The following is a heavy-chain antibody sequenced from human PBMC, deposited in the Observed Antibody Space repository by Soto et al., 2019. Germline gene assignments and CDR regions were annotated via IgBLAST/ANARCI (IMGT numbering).Heavy chain of an antibody. Sequence: EVQLVESGGGLVKPGGSLRLSCAASGFTFSSYSMNWVRQAPGKGLEWVSSIRSSSSYIYYADSVKGRFTISRDNAKNSLYLQMNSLRAEDTAVYYCARPWGHYYSYYYMDVWGKGTTVTVSS. CDR3: ARPWGHYYSYYYMDV. CDR2: IRSSSSYI. D-gene: IGHD7-27*01. V-gene: IGHV3-21*01. CDR1: GFTFSSYS. J-gene: IGHJ6*03.